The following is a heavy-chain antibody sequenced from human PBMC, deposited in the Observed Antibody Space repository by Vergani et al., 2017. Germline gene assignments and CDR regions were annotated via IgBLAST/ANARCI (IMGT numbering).Heavy chain of an antibody. D-gene: IGHD3-10*01. CDR3: VKELEAGVATFSFDY. Sequence: EVQLLESGGDLVQPGGSLRLSCAASGFTFIMHAMSWVRQAPGKGLEWVSTLSASDRRTHYADSVKGRFTISRDNSNKMLFLQMNSLRAEDTAVYYCVKELEAGVATFSFDYWGQGTLVSVSS. CDR2: LSASDRRT. V-gene: IGHV3-23*01. J-gene: IGHJ4*02. CDR1: GFTFIMHA.